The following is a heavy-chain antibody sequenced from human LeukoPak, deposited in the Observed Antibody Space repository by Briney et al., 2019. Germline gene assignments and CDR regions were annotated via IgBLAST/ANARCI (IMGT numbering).Heavy chain of an antibody. CDR3: ARVRGYLHYYFDY. CDR2: IYYRGGT. Sequence: KPSETLSLTCAVSGYSISSSNWWGWIRQPPEKGLEWIGYIYYRGGTNYNPSLKSRVTMSVDTSNNQFSLRLSSVTAVDTAVYYCARVRGYLHYYFDYWGQGTLVTVSS. J-gene: IGHJ4*02. V-gene: IGHV4-28*03. D-gene: IGHD5-18*01. CDR1: GYSISSSNW.